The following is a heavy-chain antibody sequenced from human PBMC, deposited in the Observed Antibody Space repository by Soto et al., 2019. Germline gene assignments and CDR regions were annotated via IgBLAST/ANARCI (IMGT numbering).Heavy chain of an antibody. J-gene: IGHJ4*02. CDR3: ARITSGRRRADY. Sequence: ASVKVSCKASGYTFTSYDINWVRQATGQGLEWMGWTNPNSGNSGYAQKFQGRVTVTRNTSISTAYMELSSLRSEDTAVYYCARITSGRRRADYWGQGTLVTVSS. CDR1: GYTFTSYD. D-gene: IGHD1-26*01. CDR2: TNPNSGNS. V-gene: IGHV1-8*01.